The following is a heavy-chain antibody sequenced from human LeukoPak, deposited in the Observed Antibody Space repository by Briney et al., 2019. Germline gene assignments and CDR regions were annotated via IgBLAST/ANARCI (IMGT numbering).Heavy chain of an antibody. CDR3: ARDLMVATGRPQPIDY. V-gene: IGHV1-69*05. J-gene: IGHJ4*02. D-gene: IGHD2-8*01. CDR2: IIPIFGTA. Sequence: SVKVSCKASGGTFSSYAISWVRQAPGQGLEWMGGIIPIFGTANYAQKFQGRVTVTRDTSASTAYMELSSLESEDTALYYCARDLMVATGRPQPIDYWGQGTLVTVSS. CDR1: GGTFSSYA.